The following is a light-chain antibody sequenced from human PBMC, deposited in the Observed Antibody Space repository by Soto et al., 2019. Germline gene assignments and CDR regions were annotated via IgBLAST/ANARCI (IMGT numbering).Light chain of an antibody. V-gene: IGKV2-30*02. CDR1: QSLVHSDGNTY. Sequence: SQISPTVTLGQAAAIFCRSSQSLVHSDGNTYLSWFQQRPGQSPRRLIYKVSNWDSGVPDRFSGSGSGTDFTLKISRVEAEDVGFYYCMQDTYWPWKFCQGTKVEIK. CDR2: KVS. J-gene: IGKJ1*01. CDR3: MQDTYWPWK.